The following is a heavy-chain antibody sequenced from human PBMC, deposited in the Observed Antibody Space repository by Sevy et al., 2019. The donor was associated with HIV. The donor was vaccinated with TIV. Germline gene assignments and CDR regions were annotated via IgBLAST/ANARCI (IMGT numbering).Heavy chain of an antibody. CDR1: GFTFDDYA. CDR3: AKDMPPYSSSAIFDY. CDR2: ISWNSDNI. D-gene: IGHD6-6*01. J-gene: IGHJ4*02. V-gene: IGHV3-9*01. Sequence: GGSLRLSCAASGFTFDDYAMHWVRQAPGKGLESVSGISWNSDNIDYADSVKGRFTISRDNAKNSLYLQMNSLRAEDTAFYFCAKDMPPYSSSAIFDYWGQGTLVTVSS.